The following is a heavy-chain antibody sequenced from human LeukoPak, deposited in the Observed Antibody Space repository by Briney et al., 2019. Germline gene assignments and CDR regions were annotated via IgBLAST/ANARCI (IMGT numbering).Heavy chain of an antibody. Sequence: PSETLSLTCTVSGGSISNYYWSWIRQPPGKGLEWIGYIYYSGSTNYNPSLKSRVTISVDTSKNQFSLKLNSVTAADTAVYYCARQYAGGDRYFDLWGRGTLVTVSS. CDR1: GGSISNYY. CDR3: ARQYAGGDRYFDL. J-gene: IGHJ2*01. V-gene: IGHV4-59*08. CDR2: IYYSGST. D-gene: IGHD2-21*02.